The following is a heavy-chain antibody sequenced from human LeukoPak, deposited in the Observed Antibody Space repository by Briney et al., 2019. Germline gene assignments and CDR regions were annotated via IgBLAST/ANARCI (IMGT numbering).Heavy chain of an antibody. D-gene: IGHD3-3*01. CDR3: ARASNFWSGYSPLGWFDP. J-gene: IGHJ5*02. CDR1: GGSISSSSYY. Sequence: SETLSLTCTGSGGSISSSSYYWGWIRQPPGKGLEWIGSIYYSGSTYYNPSLKIRVTISVDTSKNQFSLKLSSVTAADTAVYYCARASNFWSGYSPLGWFDPWGQGTLVTVSP. CDR2: IYYSGST. V-gene: IGHV4-39*07.